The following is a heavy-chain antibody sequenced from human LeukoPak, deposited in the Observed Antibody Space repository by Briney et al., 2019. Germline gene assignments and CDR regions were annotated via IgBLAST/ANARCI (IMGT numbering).Heavy chain of an antibody. J-gene: IGHJ6*02. D-gene: IGHD6-19*01. CDR2: ISSSGSTI. CDR1: GFAFSSYE. V-gene: IGHV3-48*03. Sequence: PGGSLRLYCAASGFAFSSYEMYWVRQAPGKGLEWVSYISSSGSTIYYADSVKGRFTISRDNAKNSLYLQMNSLRAEDTAVYYCARVIAVAGSFMDVWGQGTTVTVSS. CDR3: ARVIAVAGSFMDV.